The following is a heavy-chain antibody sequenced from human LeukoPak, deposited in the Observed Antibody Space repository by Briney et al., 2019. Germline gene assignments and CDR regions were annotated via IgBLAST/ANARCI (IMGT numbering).Heavy chain of an antibody. CDR1: GFTFSSYG. Sequence: PGGSLRLSCAASGFTFSSYGMHWVRQAPGKGLEWVAVIWYDGSNKYYADSVKGRFTISRDNSKNTLYLQMNSLRAEDTAVYYCARGNIAAAGIHYWGQGTLVIVSS. CDR2: IWYDGSNK. CDR3: ARGNIAAAGIHY. J-gene: IGHJ4*02. V-gene: IGHV3-33*08. D-gene: IGHD6-13*01.